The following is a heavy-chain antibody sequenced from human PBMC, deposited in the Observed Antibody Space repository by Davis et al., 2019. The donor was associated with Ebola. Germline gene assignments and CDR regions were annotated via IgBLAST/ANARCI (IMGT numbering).Heavy chain of an antibody. J-gene: IGHJ5*01. Sequence: AASVKVSCKASGYTFTGYYMHWVRQAPGQGLEWMGWISGYNGHTKYRQDLQDRVTMTTDTSTTIVHMELRSLKSDDTAVYYCARGLFGGFDSWGQGTRVTVSS. CDR2: ISGYNGHT. CDR1: GYTFTGYY. D-gene: IGHD3-3*01. CDR3: ARGLFGGFDS. V-gene: IGHV1-18*04.